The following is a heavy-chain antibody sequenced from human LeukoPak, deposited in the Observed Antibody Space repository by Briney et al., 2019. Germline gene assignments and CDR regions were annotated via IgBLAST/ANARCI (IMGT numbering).Heavy chain of an antibody. CDR2: IYYSGST. D-gene: IGHD2-8*01. V-gene: IGHV4-39*01. Sequence: SETLSLTCTVSGGSISSRSYYWGWIRQPPGKGLEWIGSIYYSGSTYYNPSLKSRVTISVDTSKNQFSLKLRSVTAADTAVYYCSRTKGNRFEAFDNWGQGTMVNGSS. CDR3: SRTKGNRFEAFDN. CDR1: GGSISSRSYY. J-gene: IGHJ3*02.